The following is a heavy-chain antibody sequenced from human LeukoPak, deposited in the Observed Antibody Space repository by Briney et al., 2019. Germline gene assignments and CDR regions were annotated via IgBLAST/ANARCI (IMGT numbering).Heavy chain of an antibody. Sequence: SETLSLTCTVSGGSINSGNYYWSWIRQHPGKGLEWIGYVYYTGSTYYNPSLKSRVTISVDKSKNQFSLKLSSVTAADTAVYHCARGVPVAGLDFWGQGTLVTVSS. D-gene: IGHD6-19*01. CDR3: ARGVPVAGLDF. J-gene: IGHJ4*02. CDR1: GGSINSGNYY. CDR2: VYYTGST. V-gene: IGHV4-30-4*01.